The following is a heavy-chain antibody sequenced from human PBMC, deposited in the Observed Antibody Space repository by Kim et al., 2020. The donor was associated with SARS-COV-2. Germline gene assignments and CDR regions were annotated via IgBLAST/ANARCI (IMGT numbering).Heavy chain of an antibody. CDR3: ARASNFDWLLYLTY. D-gene: IGHD3-9*01. J-gene: IGHJ4*02. CDR1: GFTFSSYG. Sequence: GGSLRLSCAASGFTFSSYGMHWVRQAPGKGLEWVAVISYDGSNKYYADSVKGRFTISRDNSKNTLYLQMNSLRAEDTAVYYCARASNFDWLLYLTYWGQG. CDR2: ISYDGSNK. V-gene: IGHV3-33*05.